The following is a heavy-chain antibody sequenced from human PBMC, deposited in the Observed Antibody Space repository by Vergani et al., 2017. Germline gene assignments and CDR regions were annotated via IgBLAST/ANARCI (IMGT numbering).Heavy chain of an antibody. J-gene: IGHJ3*01. D-gene: IGHD2-15*01. V-gene: IGHV4-61*02. CDR1: GGSISAGYYF. Sequence: QVQLQASGPGRVKPSQTLSLTCTMSGGSISAGYYFWSWIRQPAGKGLEWLGHISASGNASHSPHLKTRVSMSVDTSKNQFSLTVTSVTAADTAIYFCARRSGGYYSGGKVHPLRTAFDVWGHGTVVTVSS. CDR2: ISASGNA. CDR3: ARRSGGYYSGGKVHPLRTAFDV.